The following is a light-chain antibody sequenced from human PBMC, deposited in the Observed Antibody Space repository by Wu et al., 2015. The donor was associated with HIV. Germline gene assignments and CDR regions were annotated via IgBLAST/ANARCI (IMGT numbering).Light chain of an antibody. V-gene: IGKV3-20*01. CDR2: NSS. CDR3: QQYGRSPIT. Sequence: EIVLTQSPGNLSLSPGEGATLSCRASQSVGSIYLAWYQQKPGQAPKLLIYNSSSRATGIPDRFSGSGSGTEFTLTISRLEPDDFAVYFCQQYGRSPITFGQGTRLEIK. J-gene: IGKJ5*01. CDR1: QSVGSIY.